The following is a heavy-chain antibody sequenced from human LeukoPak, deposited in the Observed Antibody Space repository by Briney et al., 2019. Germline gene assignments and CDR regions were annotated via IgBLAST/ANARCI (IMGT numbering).Heavy chain of an antibody. CDR1: GFTFSDYY. CDR3: ARATTTVVTPGAFDI. D-gene: IGHD4-23*01. Sequence: GGSLRLSCAASGFTFSDYYMSWIRQAPGKGLEWVSYISSSSSYTNYADSVKGRFTISRDNAKNSLYLQMNSLRAEDTAVYYCARATTTVVTPGAFDIWGQGAMVTVSS. J-gene: IGHJ3*02. CDR2: ISSSSSYT. V-gene: IGHV3-11*05.